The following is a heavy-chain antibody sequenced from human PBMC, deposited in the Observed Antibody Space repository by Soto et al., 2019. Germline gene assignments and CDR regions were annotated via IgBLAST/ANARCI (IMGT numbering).Heavy chain of an antibody. V-gene: IGHV3-43*01. J-gene: IGHJ4*02. CDR2: ISWDGGST. CDR1: GFTFDDYT. D-gene: IGHD3-22*01. Sequence: GGSLRLSCAASGFTFDDYTMHWVRQAPGKGLERVYLISWDGGSTYYADSVKGRFTISRDNSKNSLYLQMNTLRTEDAALYYCVNSMPFYDNSGYPYPLSNYFDYWGQGTLVTVSS. CDR3: VNSMPFYDNSGYPYPLSNYFDY.